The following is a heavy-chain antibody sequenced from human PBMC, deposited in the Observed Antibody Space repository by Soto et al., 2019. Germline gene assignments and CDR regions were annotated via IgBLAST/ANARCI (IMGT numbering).Heavy chain of an antibody. J-gene: IGHJ3*01. Sequence: QMQLQQSGPGLVKPSGTLSLTCTVSGASVTLSNWWTWIRQSPGRGLEWIGQAYHSGSTNYNPSLETRVTISVDTSKNQFSLNLTSVTAADTAVDYWARATDDYGDDYDVWGQGTSVTVSS. CDR3: ARATDDYGDDYDV. V-gene: IGHV4-4*02. CDR1: GASVTLSNW. CDR2: AYHSGST. D-gene: IGHD4-17*01.